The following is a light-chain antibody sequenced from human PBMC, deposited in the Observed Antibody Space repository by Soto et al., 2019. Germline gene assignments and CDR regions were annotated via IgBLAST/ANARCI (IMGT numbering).Light chain of an antibody. J-gene: IGKJ3*01. V-gene: IGKV3-15*01. Sequence: EIVMTQSPATLSVSPGERATLSCRASQSVSSNLAWYQQKPGQAPRLLIYAASTRATGVPARFSGSGSGTEFTLTISSLQSEDFAVYYCQQYNTRAAFGPGTKVYIK. CDR2: AAS. CDR1: QSVSSN. CDR3: QQYNTRAA.